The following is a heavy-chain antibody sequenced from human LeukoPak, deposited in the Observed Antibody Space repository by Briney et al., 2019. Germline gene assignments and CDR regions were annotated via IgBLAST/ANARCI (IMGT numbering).Heavy chain of an antibody. CDR1: GGTFSSYT. Sequence: ASVKVSCKASGGTFSSYTTSWVRQGPGQGLEWMGRIIPILGIPNSAQKFQGRLPITADKSTSTAYMALSRLRSEDTAVDYSTNEMVYAAGYWGQGTLVTVSS. J-gene: IGHJ4*02. CDR3: TNEMVYAAGY. D-gene: IGHD2-8*01. V-gene: IGHV1-69*02. CDR2: IIPILGIP.